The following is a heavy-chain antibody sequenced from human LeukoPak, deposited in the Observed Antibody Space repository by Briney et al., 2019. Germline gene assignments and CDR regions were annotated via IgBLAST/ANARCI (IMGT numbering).Heavy chain of an antibody. Sequence: SVKVSCKASGFTFTSSAVQWVQQARGQRLEWIGWIVVGSGNTNYAQKFQERVTITRDMSTSTAYMELSSLRSEDTAVYYCAREIRRGAGDWLDPWGQGTLVTVSS. D-gene: IGHD1-26*01. CDR2: IVVGSGNT. CDR1: GFTFTSSA. CDR3: AREIRRGAGDWLDP. J-gene: IGHJ5*02. V-gene: IGHV1-58*01.